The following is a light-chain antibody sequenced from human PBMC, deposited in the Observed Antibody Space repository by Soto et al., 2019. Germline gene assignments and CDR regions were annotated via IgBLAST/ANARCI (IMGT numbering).Light chain of an antibody. CDR2: GAS. Sequence: EIVLMQSPGTLSLSPGERATLSCRASQSVSSSYLAWYQQKPGQAPRLLISGASIRATGIPDRFSGGGSGTDFTLTISRLEPEDFAVYYCQQYGSSPRTFGPGTKVDI. V-gene: IGKV3-20*01. CDR3: QQYGSSPRT. J-gene: IGKJ1*01. CDR1: QSVSSSY.